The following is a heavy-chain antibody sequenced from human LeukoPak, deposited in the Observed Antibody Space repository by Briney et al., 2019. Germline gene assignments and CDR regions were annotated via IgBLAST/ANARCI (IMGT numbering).Heavy chain of an antibody. D-gene: IGHD6-13*01. Sequence: SETLSLTCAVYGGSFSGYYWSWIRQPPGKGLEWIGEINHSGSTNYNPSLKSRVTISVDTSENQFSLKLSSVTAADTAVYYCARGWGSSWFNWFDPWGQGTLVTVSS. CDR3: ARGWGSSWFNWFDP. CDR1: GGSFSGYY. J-gene: IGHJ5*02. CDR2: INHSGST. V-gene: IGHV4-34*01.